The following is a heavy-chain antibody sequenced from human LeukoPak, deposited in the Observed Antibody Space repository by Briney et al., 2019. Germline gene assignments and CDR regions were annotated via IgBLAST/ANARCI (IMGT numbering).Heavy chain of an antibody. CDR2: IYYSGST. V-gene: IGHV4-31*03. CDR3: AKTDSSGYYADY. J-gene: IGHJ4*02. D-gene: IGHD3-22*01. CDR1: GGSISSGDYY. Sequence: SETLSLTCTVSGGSISSGDYYWSWFRQHPGKGLEWIGYIYYSGSTYYNPSLKSRVTISVDTSKNQFSLKLSSVTAADTAMYYCAKTDSSGYYADYWGQGTLVTVSS.